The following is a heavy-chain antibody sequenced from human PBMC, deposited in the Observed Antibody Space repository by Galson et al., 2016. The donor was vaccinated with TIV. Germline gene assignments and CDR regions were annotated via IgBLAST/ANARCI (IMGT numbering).Heavy chain of an antibody. Sequence: SVKVSCKASGYPFTGYYIHWVRRAPGQGLEWMGWIDPDSGDTYYAHTFEGRVTMTRDTSMNTAYLELNRLRSEDTAVYYCARGHDLLTGHSSLDYWGQGTLVTVSS. CDR3: ARGHDLLTGHSSLDY. CDR2: IDPDSGDT. D-gene: IGHD3-9*01. CDR1: GYPFTGYY. J-gene: IGHJ4*02. V-gene: IGHV1-2*02.